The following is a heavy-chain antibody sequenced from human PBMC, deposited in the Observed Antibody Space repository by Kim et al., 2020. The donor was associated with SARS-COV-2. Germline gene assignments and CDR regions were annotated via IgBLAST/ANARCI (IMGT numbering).Heavy chain of an antibody. Sequence: GVSLRLSCAASGFTFSSYGMHWVRQAPGKGLEWVAVISYDGSNKYYADSVKGRFTISRDNSKNTLYLQMNSLRAEDTAVYYCAKDPALVVVTARGGMDVWGQGTTVTVSS. J-gene: IGHJ6*02. V-gene: IGHV3-30*18. D-gene: IGHD2-21*02. CDR1: GFTFSSYG. CDR2: ISYDGSNK. CDR3: AKDPALVVVTARGGMDV.